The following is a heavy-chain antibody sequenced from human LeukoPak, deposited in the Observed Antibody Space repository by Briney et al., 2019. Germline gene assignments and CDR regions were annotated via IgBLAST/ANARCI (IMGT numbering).Heavy chain of an antibody. V-gene: IGHV3-23*01. CDR1: GFTFSTYA. D-gene: IGHD3-3*01. CDR3: AKARDFDFWSGYSNWFDP. CDR2: ISGSGSST. J-gene: IGHJ5*02. Sequence: GSLLLSCAASGFTFSTYAMIWVRQAPGKGLEWVSGISGSGSSTYSAASVKGRILISRDNSKNTLYLQMNGLRAEDTAVYYCAKARDFDFWSGYSNWFDPWGQGTLVTVSS.